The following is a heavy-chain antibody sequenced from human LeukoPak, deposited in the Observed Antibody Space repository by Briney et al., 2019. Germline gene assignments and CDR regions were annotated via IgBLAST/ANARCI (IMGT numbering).Heavy chain of an antibody. CDR1: GFTFSSYG. Sequence: GGSLRLSCAASGFTFSSYGMSWVRQAPGKGLEWVSAISGSGGSTYYADSVKGRFTISRDNSKNTLYLQMNSLRAEDTAVYYCAKDLREFYGSGSYSWFDPWGQGTLVTVSS. V-gene: IGHV3-23*01. D-gene: IGHD3-10*01. J-gene: IGHJ5*02. CDR2: ISGSGGST. CDR3: AKDLREFYGSGSYSWFDP.